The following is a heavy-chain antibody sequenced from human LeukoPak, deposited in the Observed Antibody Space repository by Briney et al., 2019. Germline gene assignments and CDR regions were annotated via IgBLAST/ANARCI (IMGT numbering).Heavy chain of an antibody. CDR1: GYTFTSYG. V-gene: IGHV1-18*01. Sequence: ASVKVSCKASGYTFTSYGISWVRQAPGQGLEWMGWISAYNGNTNYAQKFQGRVTMTRDTSISTAYMELRSLRSDDTAVYYCARDRGPDYYCSGGGDWFDPWGQGTLVTVSS. D-gene: IGHD3-10*01. J-gene: IGHJ5*02. CDR2: ISAYNGNT. CDR3: ARDRGPDYYCSGGGDWFDP.